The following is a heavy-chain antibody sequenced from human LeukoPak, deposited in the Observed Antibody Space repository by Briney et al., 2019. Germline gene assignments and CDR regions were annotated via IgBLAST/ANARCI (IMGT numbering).Heavy chain of an antibody. Sequence: PGGSLRLSCAASGFTFSSYAMSWVRKALGKGLKWVSAISGSGGSTYYADSVKGRFTISRDNSKNTLYLQMNSLRAEDTAVYYCAKAQRTDIVVVVAATAFDIWGQGTMVTVSS. D-gene: IGHD2-15*01. J-gene: IGHJ3*02. CDR3: AKAQRTDIVVVVAATAFDI. V-gene: IGHV3-23*01. CDR2: ISGSGGST. CDR1: GFTFSSYA.